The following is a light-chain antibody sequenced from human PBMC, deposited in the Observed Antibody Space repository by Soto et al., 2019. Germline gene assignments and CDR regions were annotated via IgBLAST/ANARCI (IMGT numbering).Light chain of an antibody. Sequence: HSVLTQPASVSGSPGQSITISCTGTSSDLGGYNYVSWYQQHPGKAPKVMIYEVSNRPSGVSNRFSGSKSGNTASLTISGLQAEDEADYYCSSYTSSSTLVFGGGTKLTVL. J-gene: IGLJ2*01. CDR2: EVS. V-gene: IGLV2-14*01. CDR3: SSYTSSSTLV. CDR1: SSDLGGYNY.